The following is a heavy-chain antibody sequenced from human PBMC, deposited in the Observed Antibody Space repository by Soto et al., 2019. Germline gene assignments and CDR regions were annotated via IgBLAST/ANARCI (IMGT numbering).Heavy chain of an antibody. V-gene: IGHV2-5*01. Sequence: QITLKESGPTLVKPTQTLTLTCTLSGFSLTTSGVGVGWIRQPPGKAPEWLALIYWNDENRYSPALKSRLTLTKDTSKNRVVLTMTNMDSVDTGTYYGAHWGGFGELKYWGQGTLVTVSS. CDR1: GFSLTTSGVG. CDR2: IYWNDEN. D-gene: IGHD3-10*01. J-gene: IGHJ4*02. CDR3: AHWGGFGELKY.